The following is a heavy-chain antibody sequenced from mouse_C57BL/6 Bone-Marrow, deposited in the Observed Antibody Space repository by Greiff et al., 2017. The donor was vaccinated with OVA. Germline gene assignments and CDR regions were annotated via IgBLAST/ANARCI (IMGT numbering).Heavy chain of an antibody. V-gene: IGHV1-50*01. J-gene: IGHJ3*01. Sequence: QVQLKESGPELVKPGASVKLSCKASGYTFTSYWMQWVKQRPGQGLEWIGEIDPSDSYTNYNQKFKGKATLTVDTSSSTAYMQLSSLTSEDSAVYYCARHGSSPWFAYWGQGTLVTVSA. CDR3: ARHGSSPWFAY. D-gene: IGHD1-1*01. CDR1: GYTFTSYW. CDR2: IDPSDSYT.